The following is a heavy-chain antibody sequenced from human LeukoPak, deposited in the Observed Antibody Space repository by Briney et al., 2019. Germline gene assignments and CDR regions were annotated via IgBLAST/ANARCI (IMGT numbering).Heavy chain of an antibody. CDR3: ARRVGAISSEKGRAFDI. V-gene: IGHV4-38-2*01. D-gene: IGHD1-26*01. J-gene: IGHJ3*02. CDR1: GYSISSGYY. CDR2: IYHSGST. Sequence: SETLSLTCAVSGYSISSGYYWGWIRQPPGKGLEWIGSIYHSGSTYYNPSLKSRVTISVDTSKNQFSLKLSSVTAADTAVYYCARRVGAISSEKGRAFDIWGQGTMVTVSS.